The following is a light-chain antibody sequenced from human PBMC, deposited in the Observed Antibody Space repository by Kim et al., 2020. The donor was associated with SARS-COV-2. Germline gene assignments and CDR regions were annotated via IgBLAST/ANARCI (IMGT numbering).Light chain of an antibody. CDR1: NSDVGGYDY. Sequence: GQSITSSCTGTNSDVGGYDYVSWYQHLPVKAPKLVIYDVSRRPSGISSRFSGSKSGNTASLTISGLQAEDEAHYYCSSYTNKRTVVFGGGTQLTVL. CDR3: SSYTNKRTVV. J-gene: IGLJ2*01. V-gene: IGLV2-14*03. CDR2: DVS.